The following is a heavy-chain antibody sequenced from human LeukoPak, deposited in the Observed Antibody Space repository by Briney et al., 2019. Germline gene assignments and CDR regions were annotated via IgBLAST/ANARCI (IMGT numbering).Heavy chain of an antibody. D-gene: IGHD6-19*01. CDR1: GYTFTSCD. J-gene: IGHJ5*02. Sequence: ASVKVSCKASGYTFTSCDFSWVRQAPGQGLEWMGWISAYSGNTNYAQKFQGRVTMTRDTSISTAYMELSRLRSDDTAVYYCAREPLEAVAGKGDWFDPWGQGTLVTVSS. V-gene: IGHV1-18*01. CDR3: AREPLEAVAGKGDWFDP. CDR2: ISAYSGNT.